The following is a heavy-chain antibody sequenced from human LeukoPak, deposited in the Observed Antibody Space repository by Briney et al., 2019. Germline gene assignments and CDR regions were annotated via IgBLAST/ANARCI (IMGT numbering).Heavy chain of an antibody. CDR3: AREYYYDSSGHVNDY. CDR1: GYTFTSYG. Sequence: ASVKVSCKASGYTFTSYGISWVRQAPGQGLEWMGWISAYNGNTNYAQKLQGRVTMTTDTSTSTAYMELRSLRSDDTAVYYCAREYYYDSSGHVNDYWGQGTLVTVSS. J-gene: IGHJ4*02. D-gene: IGHD3-22*01. V-gene: IGHV1-18*01. CDR2: ISAYNGNT.